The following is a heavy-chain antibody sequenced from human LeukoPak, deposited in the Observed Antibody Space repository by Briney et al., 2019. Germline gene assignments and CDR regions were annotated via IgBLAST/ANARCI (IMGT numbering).Heavy chain of an antibody. V-gene: IGHV3-33*01. D-gene: IGHD3-9*01. CDR2: IWFDGSKT. Sequence: GRSLRLSCAASGFTFSNYGMHWVRQAPGKGLEWVAVIWFDGSKTYHADSVKGRFTISRDNSKNTLYLQMNSLRAEDTAVYYCARGAANYDILTGYYTRLLYYFDYWGQGTLVTV. J-gene: IGHJ4*02. CDR3: ARGAANYDILTGYYTRLLYYFDY. CDR1: GFTFSNYG.